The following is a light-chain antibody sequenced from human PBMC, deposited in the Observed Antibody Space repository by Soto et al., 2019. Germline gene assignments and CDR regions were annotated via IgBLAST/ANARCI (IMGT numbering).Light chain of an antibody. V-gene: IGKV1-27*01. CDR3: QKYNSALT. Sequence: DIQMTQSPSSLSASVGYRMTITFRASQDISNYLAWYQQKPGKVPKLLIYSASTLQSRVPSRFSGSGSGTDFTLTISSLQPEDVATYFCQKYNSALTFGQGTRLE. CDR2: SAS. CDR1: QDISNY. J-gene: IGKJ5*01.